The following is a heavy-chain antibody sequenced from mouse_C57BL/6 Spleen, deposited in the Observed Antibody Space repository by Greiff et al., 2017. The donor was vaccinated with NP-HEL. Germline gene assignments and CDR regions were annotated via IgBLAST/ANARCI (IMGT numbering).Heavy chain of an antibody. V-gene: IGHV5-17*01. Sequence: EVKVEESGGGLVKPGGSLKLSCAASGFTFSDYGMHWVRQAPEKGLEWVAYISSGSSTIYYADTVKGRFTISRDNAKNTLFLQMTSLRSEDTAMYYCARDPYYYGTFYYYAMDYWGQGTSVTVSS. CDR3: ARDPYYYGTFYYYAMDY. D-gene: IGHD1-1*01. CDR1: GFTFSDYG. J-gene: IGHJ4*01. CDR2: ISSGSSTI.